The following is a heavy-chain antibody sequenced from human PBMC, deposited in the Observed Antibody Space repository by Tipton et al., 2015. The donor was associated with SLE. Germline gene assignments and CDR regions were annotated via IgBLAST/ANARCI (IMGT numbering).Heavy chain of an antibody. D-gene: IGHD3-22*01. Sequence: LRLSCTVSGGSVNSGTYYWSWIRQPAGKGLEWIGHIYATGITNYNPSLKSRVTISVDTSKNQFSLKLSSVTAADTAVYYCARGVAYYFDSGAFDVWGQGTMVTVSS. J-gene: IGHJ3*01. CDR1: GGSVNSGTYY. CDR2: IYATGIT. CDR3: ARGVAYYFDSGAFDV. V-gene: IGHV4-61*09.